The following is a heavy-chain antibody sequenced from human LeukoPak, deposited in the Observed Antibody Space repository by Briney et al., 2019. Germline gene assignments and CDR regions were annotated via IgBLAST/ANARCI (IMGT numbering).Heavy chain of an antibody. V-gene: IGHV3-21*01. J-gene: IGHJ4*02. CDR2: ISSSSNYI. Sequence: GGSLRLSCAASGFTFSTYSMNWVRQAPGKGLDWVSSISSSSNYIYYADSVKGRFTISRDNAKNSLYLQMNSLRAEDTAVYFCAREMAAGTFDYWGQGALVTVSS. CDR1: GFTFSTYS. D-gene: IGHD5-24*01. CDR3: AREMAAGTFDY.